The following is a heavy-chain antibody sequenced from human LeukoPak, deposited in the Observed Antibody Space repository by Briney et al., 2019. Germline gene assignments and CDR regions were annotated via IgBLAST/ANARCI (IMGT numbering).Heavy chain of an antibody. CDR3: ARGRFSYDNTGYSSFYY. Sequence: PGGSLRLSCAASGFTFNSYGMHWVRQAPGKGLEWVAFIQYDGSEKYYADSAKGRFTISRDNSKNTVYLQMNSLRAEDTAVYYCARGRFSYDNTGYSSFYYWGQGTLVTVSS. V-gene: IGHV3-30*02. CDR2: IQYDGSEK. CDR1: GFTFNSYG. D-gene: IGHD3-22*01. J-gene: IGHJ4*02.